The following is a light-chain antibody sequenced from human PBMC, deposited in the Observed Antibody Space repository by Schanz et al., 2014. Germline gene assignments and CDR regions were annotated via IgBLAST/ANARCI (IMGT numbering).Light chain of an antibody. V-gene: IGLV2-14*03. J-gene: IGLJ3*02. CDR1: SSDVGGYNY. CDR3: SSYTSSSTWV. Sequence: QSALTQPASVSGSPGQSITISCTGTSSDVGGYNYVSWYQHHPGKAPKLMIYDVSNRPSGVSNRFSGSKSGNTASLTISGLQADDEADYYCSSYTSSSTWVFGGGTKLTVL. CDR2: DVS.